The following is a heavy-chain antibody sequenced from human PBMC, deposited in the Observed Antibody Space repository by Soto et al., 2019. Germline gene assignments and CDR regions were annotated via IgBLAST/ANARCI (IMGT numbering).Heavy chain of an antibody. CDR1: GFTFSNAW. CDR2: IKSKTDGGTT. D-gene: IGHD6-19*01. CDR3: TINSSGWFLDY. V-gene: IGHV3-15*01. J-gene: IGHJ4*02. Sequence: PGGSLRLSCAASGFTFSNAWMSWVRQAPGKGLEWVGRIKSKTDGGTTDYAAPVKGRFTISRDDSKNTLYLQMNSLKTEDTAVYFCTINSSGWFLDYWGQGTLVTVSS.